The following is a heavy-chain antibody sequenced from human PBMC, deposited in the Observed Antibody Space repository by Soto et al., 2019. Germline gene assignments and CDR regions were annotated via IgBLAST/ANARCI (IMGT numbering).Heavy chain of an antibody. V-gene: IGHV3-48*02. CDR1: GFTFSSYT. D-gene: IGHD7-27*01. J-gene: IGHJ4*02. CDR3: ARDLNWGFDY. Sequence: VQLVESGGGLVQPGGSLRLSCAASGFTFSSYTMNWVRQAPGKGLEWISYISKSSGSISYADSVKGRFTISRDNAKNSLYLQLNSLGDEDTAVYYCARDLNWGFDYWGQGTLVTVSS. CDR2: ISKSSGSI.